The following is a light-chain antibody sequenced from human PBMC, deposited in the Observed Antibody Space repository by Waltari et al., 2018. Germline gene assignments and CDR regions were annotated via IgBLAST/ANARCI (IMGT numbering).Light chain of an antibody. Sequence: EIVLTQSPGTLSLFLGERATVPCRTSQSVSRALACYQQKPGQAPRLPIYGASTRATGIPDRFSGSGSGTDFSLTISRLEPDDFAVYYCQHYLRLPVTFGQGTTVEI. J-gene: IGKJ1*01. CDR2: GAS. CDR3: QHYLRLPVT. V-gene: IGKV3-20*01. CDR1: QSVSRA.